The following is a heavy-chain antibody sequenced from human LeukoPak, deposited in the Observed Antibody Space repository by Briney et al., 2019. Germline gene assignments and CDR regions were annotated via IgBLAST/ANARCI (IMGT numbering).Heavy chain of an antibody. CDR3: ARLRYIEDWHFDL. D-gene: IGHD5-12*01. J-gene: IGHJ2*01. CDR1: GASISNTIYY. CDR2: IYYSGGT. Sequence: SETLSLTCTVPGASISNTIYYWGWIRQPPGKGLEWIGSIYYSGGTDYNPSLKSRVTISVDTSKNQFSLKLSSVTAADTAVYFCARLRYIEDWHFDLWGRGTLVTVSS. V-gene: IGHV4-39*01.